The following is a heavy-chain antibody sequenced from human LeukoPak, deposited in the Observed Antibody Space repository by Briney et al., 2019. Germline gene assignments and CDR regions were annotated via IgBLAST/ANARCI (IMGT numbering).Heavy chain of an antibody. D-gene: IGHD3-10*01. CDR1: GFTFSSYS. CDR2: ISSSSSYI. CDR3: ARIPLGDYYYMDV. Sequence: GGSLRLPCAASGFTFSSYSMNWVRQAPGKGLEWVSSISSSSSYIYYADSVKGRFTISRDNAKNSLYLQMNSLRAEDTAVYYCARIPLGDYYYMDVWGKGTTVTVSS. V-gene: IGHV3-21*01. J-gene: IGHJ6*03.